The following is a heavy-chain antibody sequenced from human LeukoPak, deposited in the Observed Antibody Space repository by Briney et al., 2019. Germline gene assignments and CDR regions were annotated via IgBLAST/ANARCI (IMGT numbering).Heavy chain of an antibody. CDR2: IRYDGNNK. J-gene: IGHJ4*02. CDR3: ARGWTGGPDY. V-gene: IGHV3-30*02. D-gene: IGHD3-10*01. Sequence: GGSLRLSCAASGFIFSSYGMHWVRQAPGKGLEWVAFIRYDGNNKYYADSVKGRFTISRDNSKNTLCLQMNSLRVEDTAVYYCARGWTGGPDYWGQGTLVTVSS. CDR1: GFIFSSYG.